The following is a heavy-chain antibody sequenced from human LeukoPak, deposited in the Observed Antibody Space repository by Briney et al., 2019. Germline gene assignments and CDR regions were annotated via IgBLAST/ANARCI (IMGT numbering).Heavy chain of an antibody. J-gene: IGHJ3*02. V-gene: IGHV3-21*01. CDR2: ISSSSSYI. D-gene: IGHD2-2*01. CDR3: ARPYCSSTSCYLDVFDI. Sequence: GGSLRLSCAASGFTFSSYSMNWVRQAPGKGLEWVSSISSSSSYIYYADSVKGRFTISRDNAKNSLYLQMNSLRAEDTAVYYCARPYCSSTSCYLDVFDIWGQGTMVTVSS. CDR1: GFTFSSYS.